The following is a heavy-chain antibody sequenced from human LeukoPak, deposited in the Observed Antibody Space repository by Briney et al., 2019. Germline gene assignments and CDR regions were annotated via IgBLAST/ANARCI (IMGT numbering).Heavy chain of an antibody. V-gene: IGHV3-48*01. Sequence: PGGSLRLSCAASGFTFSIYSMTWVRQAPGKELEWVSYISSTGNTIYYADSVKGRFTFSRDNAKNSLYLQMDSLRAEDTAVYYCARDRPYYDFWSGHIDYFDYWGQGTLVTVSS. CDR2: ISSTGNTI. D-gene: IGHD3-3*01. CDR1: GFTFSIYS. CDR3: ARDRPYYDFWSGHIDYFDY. J-gene: IGHJ4*02.